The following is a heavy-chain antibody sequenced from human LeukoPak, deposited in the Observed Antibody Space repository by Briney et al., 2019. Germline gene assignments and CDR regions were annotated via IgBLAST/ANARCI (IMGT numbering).Heavy chain of an antibody. J-gene: IGHJ4*02. D-gene: IGHD3-9*01. Sequence: SVKVSCKASGGTFISYAIRWVRQAPGQGLEWIGGIIPIFGTANYAQKFQGRVTITADESTSTAYIELSSLRSEDTAVYYCARAADILTGYAPGDYWGQGTLVTVSS. CDR2: IIPIFGTA. V-gene: IGHV1-69*13. CDR3: ARAADILTGYAPGDY. CDR1: GGTFISYA.